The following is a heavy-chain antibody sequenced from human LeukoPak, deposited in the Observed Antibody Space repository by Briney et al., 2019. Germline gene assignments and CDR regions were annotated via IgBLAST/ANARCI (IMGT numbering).Heavy chain of an antibody. J-gene: IGHJ6*02. V-gene: IGHV3-66*02. CDR2: IYSGGST. Sequence: GGSLSLSCAASGFTVSSNYMSWVRQAPGKGLEWVSVIYSGGSTYYADSVKGRFTISRDNSKNTLYLQMNSLRAEDTAVYYCARDMGSGSYTYGMDVWGQGTTVTVSS. CDR3: ARDMGSGSYTYGMDV. CDR1: GFTVSSNY. D-gene: IGHD3-10*01.